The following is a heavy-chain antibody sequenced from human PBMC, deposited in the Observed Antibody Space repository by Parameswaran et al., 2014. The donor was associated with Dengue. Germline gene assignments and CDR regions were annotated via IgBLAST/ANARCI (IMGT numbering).Heavy chain of an antibody. Sequence: SWVRQAPGQGLEWMGGILPFFGPPKYAQKFQGRVTIIADESTSTASMELSSLRSEDTAVYYCASGLQRHSYGPPPRTSYYTMDVWGQGTTVTVSS. CDR3: ASGLQRHSYGPPPRTSYYTMDV. V-gene: IGHV1-69*01. J-gene: IGHJ6*02. D-gene: IGHD5-18*01. CDR2: ILPFFGPP.